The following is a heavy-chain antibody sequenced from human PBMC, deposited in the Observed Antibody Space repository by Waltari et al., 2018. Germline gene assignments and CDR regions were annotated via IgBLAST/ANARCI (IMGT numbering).Heavy chain of an antibody. J-gene: IGHJ4*02. CDR1: GGSFSGYY. CDR3: ARDRHYSNFDY. Sequence: QVQLQQWGAGLLKPSETLSLTCAVYGGSFSGYYWSWIRQPPGKGLEWIGEINHSGSTNYNPSLKSRVTISVDTSKNQFSLKLSSVTAEDTAVYYCARDRHYSNFDYWGQGTLVTVSS. D-gene: IGHD4-4*01. CDR2: INHSGST. V-gene: IGHV4-34*01.